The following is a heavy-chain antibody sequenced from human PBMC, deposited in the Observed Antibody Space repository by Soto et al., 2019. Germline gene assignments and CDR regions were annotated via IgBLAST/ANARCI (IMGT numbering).Heavy chain of an antibody. CDR1: GFTFENYA. CDR2: NSNIGGQT. CDR3: ARAKSGSSDDMFGVDISFDD. V-gene: IGHV3-23*01. J-gene: IGHJ4*02. D-gene: IGHD3-3*01. Sequence: PGGSLRLSCELSGFTFENYALNWVRRAPGTGQERVSSNSNIGGQTYYADCEQSRFNISTDMSKTTVHLRMNNLRADDTGGYCCARAKSGSSDDMFGVDISFDDWGQGSPVTVPS.